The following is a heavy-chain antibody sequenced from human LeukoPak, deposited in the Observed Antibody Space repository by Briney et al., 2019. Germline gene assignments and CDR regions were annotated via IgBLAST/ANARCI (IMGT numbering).Heavy chain of an antibody. Sequence: KPSVTLSLTCAVSAYSISNGYYWGWIRQPPGKWLERIERIYHSGSTYYNPSLKSRVTISVDTSKNQFSLKLSSVTAADTAVYYCARTRREYQLLSFDYWGQGTLVTVSS. CDR2: IYHSGST. CDR1: AYSISNGYY. V-gene: IGHV4-38-2*01. D-gene: IGHD2-2*01. J-gene: IGHJ4*02. CDR3: ARTRREYQLLSFDY.